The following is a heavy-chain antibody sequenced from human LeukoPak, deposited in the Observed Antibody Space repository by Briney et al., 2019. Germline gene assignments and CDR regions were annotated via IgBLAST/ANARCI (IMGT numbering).Heavy chain of an antibody. J-gene: IGHJ4*02. CDR1: GYTFSDYD. CDR2: MNPNNGNT. D-gene: IGHD2-2*01. CDR3: ARDPLVVVPAAQDIVATEVDY. V-gene: IGHV1-8*01. Sequence: ASVKVSCKASGYTFSDYDINWVRQAPGQGLEWVGWMNPNNGNTEYAEKFQGRVTMTRNTSTSTAYMEVRSLRSEGSAVYYCARDPLVVVPAAQDIVATEVDYWGQGTLVTVSS.